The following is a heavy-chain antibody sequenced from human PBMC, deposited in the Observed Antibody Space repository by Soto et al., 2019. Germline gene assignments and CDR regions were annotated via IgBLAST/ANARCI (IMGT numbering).Heavy chain of an antibody. J-gene: IGHJ5*02. V-gene: IGHV4-4*07. D-gene: IGHD1-1*01. CDR3: VRDGTKTLRDWFDP. CDR1: CASISGFY. Sequence: ASETLSLTCTVSCASISGFYWSWIRKSAGKGLEWIGRIYATGTTDYNPSLKSRVMMSVDTSKKQFSLKLRSVTAADTAVYYCVRDGTKTLRDWFDPWGQGISVTVSS. CDR2: IYATGTT.